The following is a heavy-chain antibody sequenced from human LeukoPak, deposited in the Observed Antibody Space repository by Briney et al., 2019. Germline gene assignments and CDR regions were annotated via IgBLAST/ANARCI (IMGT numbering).Heavy chain of an antibody. D-gene: IGHD1-26*01. V-gene: IGHV4-39*01. Sequence: SETLSLTCTVSGGSISSRSYYWGWIRQPPGKGLEWIGSIYHSGGTYYNPSLKSRLTMSVDTSKDQFSLKLSSVTAADTALYYCARQIVSGSFEYNYWGQGTLVTVSS. J-gene: IGHJ4*02. CDR1: GGSISSRSYY. CDR3: ARQIVSGSFEYNY. CDR2: IYHSGGT.